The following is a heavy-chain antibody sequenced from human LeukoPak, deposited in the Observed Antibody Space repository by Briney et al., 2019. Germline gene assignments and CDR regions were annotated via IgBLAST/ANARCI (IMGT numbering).Heavy chain of an antibody. D-gene: IGHD4-17*01. Sequence: GSLPLSCASSGFKLSRNYMSWGRQAPGEGPQWGSVIYAVYSGATIHYADSVKGRFTISRDNSKNTLFLQMDSLRAEDTAVYYCATVADFGDYYFDYWGQGTLVTVSS. CDR1: GFKLSRNY. CDR3: ATVADFGDYYFDY. CDR2: IYAVYSGATI. J-gene: IGHJ4*02. V-gene: IGHV3-53*01.